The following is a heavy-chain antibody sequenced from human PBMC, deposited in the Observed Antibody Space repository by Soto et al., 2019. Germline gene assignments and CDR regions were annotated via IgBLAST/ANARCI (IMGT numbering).Heavy chain of an antibody. CDR3: AKVRGRCCSTSCYQFDY. CDR1: GFTFSSYA. V-gene: IGHV3-23*01. J-gene: IGHJ4*02. D-gene: IGHD2-2*01. CDR2: ISGSGGST. Sequence: EVQLLESGGGLVQPGGSLRLSCAASGFTFSSYAMSWVRQAPGKGLEWVSAISGSGGSTYYADSVKGRFTISRDNSKNTLYLQMNSLRAEDTAVYYCAKVRGRCCSTSCYQFDYWGQGTSVTVSS.